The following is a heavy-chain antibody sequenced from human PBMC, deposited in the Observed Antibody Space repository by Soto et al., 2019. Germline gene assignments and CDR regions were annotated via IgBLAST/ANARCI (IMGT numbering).Heavy chain of an antibody. V-gene: IGHV3-21*01. D-gene: IGHD3-16*01. CDR3: ARWTFRDGGAFDI. CDR1: GFTFSSYS. J-gene: IGHJ3*02. CDR2: MSSSSRYI. Sequence: EVQLVESGGGLVKPGGSLRLSCAASGFTFSSYSMNWVSQAPGKWLEWVTSMSSSSRYIYYADSVKGRFTISRENAKNSLYLQMNSLRAEDTAMYYCARWTFRDGGAFDIWGQGTLVSVSS.